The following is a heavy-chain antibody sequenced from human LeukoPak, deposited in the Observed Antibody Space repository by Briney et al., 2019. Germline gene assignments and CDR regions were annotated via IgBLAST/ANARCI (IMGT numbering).Heavy chain of an antibody. V-gene: IGHV3-23*01. Sequence: GSLRLSCAASGFTFSSYAMGWVRPAPGKGLGWVSTISGSGGSTYSADSVKGRFTISRDNSKNTLYLQMNSLRAEDTAVYYCAKAQHSSVWGYFDYWGQGTLVTVSS. CDR3: AKAQHSSVWGYFDY. D-gene: IGHD6-25*01. CDR1: GFTFSSYA. CDR2: ISGSGGST. J-gene: IGHJ4*02.